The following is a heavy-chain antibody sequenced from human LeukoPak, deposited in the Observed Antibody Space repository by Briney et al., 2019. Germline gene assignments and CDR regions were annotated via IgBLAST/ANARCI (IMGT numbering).Heavy chain of an antibody. CDR3: ASTAPALGYCSGGSCYSGFDY. Sequence: SVRVSCKASGGTFSSYAISWVRQAPGQGLEWMGGIIPIFGTANYAQKFQGRVTITADESTSTAYMELSSLRSEDTAVYYCASTAPALGYCSGGSCYSGFDYWGQGTLVTVSS. V-gene: IGHV1-69*13. D-gene: IGHD2-15*01. J-gene: IGHJ4*02. CDR1: GGTFSSYA. CDR2: IIPIFGTA.